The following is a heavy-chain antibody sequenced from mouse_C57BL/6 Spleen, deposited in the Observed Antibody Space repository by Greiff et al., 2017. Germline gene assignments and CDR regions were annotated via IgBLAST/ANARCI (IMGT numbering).Heavy chain of an antibody. V-gene: IGHV1-82*01. J-gene: IGHJ4*01. D-gene: IGHD2-5*01. CDR1: GYAFSSSW. Sequence: QVQLKESGPELVKPGASVKISCKASGYAFSSSWMNWVKQRPGKGLEWIGRIYPGDGDTNYNGKVKGKATLTADKSSSTAYMQLSSLTSEDSAVYFCAKYNNYDYAMDYWGQGTSVTVSS. CDR2: IYPGDGDT. CDR3: AKYNNYDYAMDY.